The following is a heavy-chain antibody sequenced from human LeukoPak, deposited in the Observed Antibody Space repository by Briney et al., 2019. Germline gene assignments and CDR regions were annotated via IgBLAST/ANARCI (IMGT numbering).Heavy chain of an antibody. D-gene: IGHD5-12*01. CDR2: IKQDASER. CDR1: GFTFSSYW. Sequence: GGSLRLSCAASGFTFSSYWMTWVHQAPGKGLEWVANIKQDASERYYVDSVKGRFTISRDNAKNSLYLQMNSLRAEDTAVYYCARSGSRGDASDIWGQGTKVTVSS. CDR3: ARSGSRGDASDI. V-gene: IGHV3-7*03. J-gene: IGHJ3*02.